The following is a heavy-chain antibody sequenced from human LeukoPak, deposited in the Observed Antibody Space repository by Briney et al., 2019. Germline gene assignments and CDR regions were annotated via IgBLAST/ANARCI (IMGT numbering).Heavy chain of an antibody. CDR3: AKGQDY. CDR2: ISWNSGSK. V-gene: IGHV3-9*01. Sequence: GGSLRLSYAASGFTFDDHAMHWVRQAPGKGLEWVSGISWNSGSKGYADSVKGRFTISRDNSRNTLYLQMNSLRVEDTAVYYCAKGQDYWGQGTLVTVSS. CDR1: GFTFDDHA. J-gene: IGHJ4*02.